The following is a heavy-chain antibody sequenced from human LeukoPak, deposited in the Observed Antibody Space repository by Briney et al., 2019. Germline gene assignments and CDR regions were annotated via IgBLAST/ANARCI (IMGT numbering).Heavy chain of an antibody. CDR3: ARDRYGANTYVPPNYYYYMDV. Sequence: GGSLRLSCAASGFTFNSYNTSCVRQAPGKGLEWVSYITRNSDTIDYADSVKGRFTMSRDNANNLLYLQMNSLRAEDTAVYYCARDRYGANTYVPPNYYYYMDVWGKGTTVTVSS. J-gene: IGHJ6*03. CDR2: ITRNSDTI. D-gene: IGHD4-17*01. CDR1: GFTFNSYN. V-gene: IGHV3-48*01.